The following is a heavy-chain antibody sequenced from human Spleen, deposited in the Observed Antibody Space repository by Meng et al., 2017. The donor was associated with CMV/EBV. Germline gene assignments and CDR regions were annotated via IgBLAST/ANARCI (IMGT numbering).Heavy chain of an antibody. Sequence: GQRLEAGGGVVQPGRSLRLSCAASGFTFSSYAMHWVRQAPGKGLEWVAVISYDGSNKYYADSVKGRFTISRDNSKNTLYLQMNSLRAEDTAVYYCARGLDYWGQGTLVTVSS. CDR3: ARGLDY. CDR1: GFTFSSYA. J-gene: IGHJ4*02. CDR2: ISYDGSNK. V-gene: IGHV3-30-3*01.